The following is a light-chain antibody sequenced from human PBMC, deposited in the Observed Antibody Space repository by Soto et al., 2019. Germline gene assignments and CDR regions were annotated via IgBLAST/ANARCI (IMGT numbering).Light chain of an antibody. J-gene: IGKJ1*01. CDR3: QQYDSSPRT. CDR1: QSVSSSY. Sequence: EIVVTQSPGTLSLSPGERATLSCRASQSVSSSYLAWYQQKPGQAPRLLIYRTSNRATGIPDRFSGSGSGTDFTLTISRLEPEDFAVYWCQQYDSSPRTFGQGTKVDIK. CDR2: RTS. V-gene: IGKV3-20*01.